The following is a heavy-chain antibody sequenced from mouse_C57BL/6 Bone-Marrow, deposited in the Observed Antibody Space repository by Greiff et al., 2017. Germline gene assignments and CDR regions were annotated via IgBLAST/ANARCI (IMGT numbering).Heavy chain of an antibody. CDR1: GFTFSSYG. D-gene: IGHD4-1*01. Sequence: EVHLVESGGDLVKPGGSLKLSCAASGFTFSSYGMSWVRQTPDKRLEWVATISSGGSYTYYPDSVKGRFTISRDNAKNTLYLQMSSLKSEDTAMYYCARRAGTRYFDYWGQGTTLTVSS. CDR3: ARRAGTRYFDY. CDR2: ISSGGSYT. V-gene: IGHV5-6*01. J-gene: IGHJ2*01.